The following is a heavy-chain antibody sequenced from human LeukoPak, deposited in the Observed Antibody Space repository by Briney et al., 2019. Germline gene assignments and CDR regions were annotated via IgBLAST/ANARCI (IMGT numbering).Heavy chain of an antibody. J-gene: IGHJ6*03. V-gene: IGHV3-7*01. CDR3: ARMGTMGAASHNSYYYYMDV. CDR1: GFTLSSYW. Sequence: PGGSLRLSCGGSGFTLSSYWMTWVRQAPGKGLEWVANIKEDGSERHYVDSVKGRFTISRDNAENSLYLQMNSLRAEDTAVYYCARMGTMGAASHNSYYYYMDVWGKGTTVTVSS. D-gene: IGHD2-15*01. CDR2: IKEDGSER.